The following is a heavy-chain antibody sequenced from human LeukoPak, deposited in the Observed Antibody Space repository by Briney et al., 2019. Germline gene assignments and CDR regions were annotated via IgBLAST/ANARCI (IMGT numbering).Heavy chain of an antibody. CDR1: GFTFSNAW. V-gene: IGHV3-15*01. CDR3: TTRLRYFDWTIYDFDY. D-gene: IGHD3-9*01. Sequence: GGSLRLSCAASGFTFSNAWMSWVRQAPGKGLEWVGRIKSKTDGGTTDYAAPVKGRFTISRDDSKNTLYLLMNSLKTEDTAVYYCTTRLRYFDWTIYDFDYWGQGTLVTVSS. J-gene: IGHJ4*02. CDR2: IKSKTDGGTT.